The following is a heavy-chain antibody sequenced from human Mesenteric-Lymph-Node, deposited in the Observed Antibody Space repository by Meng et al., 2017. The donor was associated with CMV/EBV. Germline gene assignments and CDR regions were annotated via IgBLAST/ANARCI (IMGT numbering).Heavy chain of an antibody. CDR3: ARDRYCSSTSCYTGMVDY. CDR1: QFTFSAYG. J-gene: IGHJ4*02. CDR2: INSDGSST. Sequence: GESLKISCAASQFTFSAYGMNWVRQAPGKGLVWVSRINSDGSSTTYADSVKGRFTISRDNAKNTLYLQMNSLRAEDTAVYYCARDRYCSSTSCYTGMVDYWGQGTLVTVSS. D-gene: IGHD2-2*02. V-gene: IGHV3-74*01.